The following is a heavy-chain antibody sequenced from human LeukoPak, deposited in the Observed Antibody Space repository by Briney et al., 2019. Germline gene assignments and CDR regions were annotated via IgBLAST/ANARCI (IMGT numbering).Heavy chain of an antibody. D-gene: IGHD2-8*02. CDR3: AKDPEYCTGSSCPFDY. V-gene: IGHV3-23*01. Sequence: GGSLRLSCATSEFTFRKYAMSWVRQTPGKGLEWVSAISGSGYTTYYADSVKGRFTISRDNSKSTLFLQMSSLKAEDTAVYYCAKDPEYCTGSSCPFDYWGQGTLVTVSS. J-gene: IGHJ4*02. CDR2: ISGSGYTT. CDR1: EFTFRKYA.